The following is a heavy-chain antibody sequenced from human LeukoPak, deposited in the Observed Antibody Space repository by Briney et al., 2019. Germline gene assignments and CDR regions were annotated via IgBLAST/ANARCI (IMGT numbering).Heavy chain of an antibody. CDR1: GFTFSSYS. CDR3: AREGFLEWLAYDY. Sequence: GGSLRLFCAASGFTFSSYSMNWVRQAPRKGLEWVSSISSSSYIYYADSVKGRFTISRDNAKNSLYLQMNSLRAEDTAVYYCAREGFLEWLAYDYWGQGTLVSVSS. J-gene: IGHJ4*02. V-gene: IGHV3-21*01. CDR2: ISSSSYI. D-gene: IGHD3-3*01.